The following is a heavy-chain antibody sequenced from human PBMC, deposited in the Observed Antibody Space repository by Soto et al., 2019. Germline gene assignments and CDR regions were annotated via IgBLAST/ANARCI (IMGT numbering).Heavy chain of an antibody. CDR2: IYYSGST. J-gene: IGHJ5*02. CDR1: GGSISSYY. V-gene: IGHV4-59*01. D-gene: IGHD3-3*01. CDR3: ARGARITIFGVVPLGFDP. Sequence: PSETLSLTCTVSGGSISSYYWSWIRQPPGKGLEWIGYIYYSGSTNYNPSLKSRVTISVDTSKNQFSLKLSSVTAADTAVYYCARGARITIFGVVPLGFDPWGQGTLVTVSS.